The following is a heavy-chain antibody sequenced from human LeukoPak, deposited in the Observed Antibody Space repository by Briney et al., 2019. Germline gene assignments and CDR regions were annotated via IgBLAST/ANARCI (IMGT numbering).Heavy chain of an antibody. Sequence: ASVKVSCKASGYTFTGYYMHWVRQAPGQGLEWMGWINPNSGGTNYAQKLQGRVTMTRDTSISTAYMELSRLRSDDTAVYYCARVGYDFWSGYYTYYYYGMDVWGQGTTVTVSS. D-gene: IGHD3-3*01. V-gene: IGHV1-2*02. CDR3: ARVGYDFWSGYYTYYYYGMDV. J-gene: IGHJ6*02. CDR1: GYTFTGYY. CDR2: INPNSGGT.